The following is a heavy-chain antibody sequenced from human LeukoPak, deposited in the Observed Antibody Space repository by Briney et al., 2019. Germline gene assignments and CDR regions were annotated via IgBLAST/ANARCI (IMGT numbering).Heavy chain of an antibody. Sequence: SETLSLTCTVSGGSISSYYWSWIRQPPGKGLEWIGYIYYSGSTNYNPSLKSRVTISVDTSKNQFSLKLSSVTAADTAVYYCARGGGYYGSGSHVYYYYYMDVWGKGTTVTISS. CDR3: ARGGGYYGSGSHVYYYYYMDV. J-gene: IGHJ6*03. D-gene: IGHD3-10*01. CDR2: IYYSGST. CDR1: GGSISSYY. V-gene: IGHV4-59*01.